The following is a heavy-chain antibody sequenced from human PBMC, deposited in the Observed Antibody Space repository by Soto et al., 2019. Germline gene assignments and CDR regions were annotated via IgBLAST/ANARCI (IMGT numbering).Heavy chain of an antibody. J-gene: IGHJ6*02. CDR1: GYSFTDYH. D-gene: IGHD2-8*01. CDR3: ARGHSTDCSNGVCSFFYNHEMDV. CDR2: INPKSGGT. Sequence: ASVKVSCKASGYSFTDYHIHWVRQAPGQGLEWLGRINPKSGGTSTAQKFQGWVTMTRDRSISTVYMELTRLRSDDTAVYFCARGHSTDCSNGVCSFFYNHEMDVWGQGTTVTAP. V-gene: IGHV1-2*04.